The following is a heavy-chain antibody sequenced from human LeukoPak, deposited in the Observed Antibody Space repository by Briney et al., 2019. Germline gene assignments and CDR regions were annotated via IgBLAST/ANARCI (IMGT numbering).Heavy chain of an antibody. CDR3: ASGRYGEGFDC. CDR2: ISSSSII. D-gene: IGHD1-26*01. CDR1: GFTFGSYN. Sequence: GGSLRLSCAASGFTFGSYNMNWVRQAPGKGLEWVSYISSSSIIYYADSVKGRFTISRDNAKNSLYLQMNSLRAEDTAVYYCASGRYGEGFDCWGQGTLVTVSS. V-gene: IGHV3-48*04. J-gene: IGHJ4*02.